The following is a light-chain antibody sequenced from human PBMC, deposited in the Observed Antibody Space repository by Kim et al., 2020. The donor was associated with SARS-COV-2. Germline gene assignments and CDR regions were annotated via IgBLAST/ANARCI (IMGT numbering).Light chain of an antibody. Sequence: GETVTISCTRSTGSIANNYSQWYQQRPGSAPTTVIYGDDRRPSGVPDRFSGSVDRSTNSASLTISGLKTEDEADYYCQSYDIFIQVFGGGTQLTVL. CDR2: GDD. J-gene: IGLJ3*02. CDR3: QSYDIFIQV. CDR1: TGSIANNY. V-gene: IGLV6-57*03.